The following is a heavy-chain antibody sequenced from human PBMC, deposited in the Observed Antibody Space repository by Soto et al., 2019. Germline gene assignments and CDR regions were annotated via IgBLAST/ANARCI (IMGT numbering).Heavy chain of an antibody. Sequence: SETLSLTCAVYGGSFSGYYWSWIRQPPGKGLEWIGYIYHSGSTYYNPSLKSRVTISVDRSKNQFSLKLSSVTAADTAVYYCAAGGGLPQYYWGQGTLVTVSS. D-gene: IGHD5-12*01. CDR3: AAGGGLPQYY. V-gene: IGHV4-34*01. J-gene: IGHJ4*02. CDR1: GGSFSGYY. CDR2: IYHSGST.